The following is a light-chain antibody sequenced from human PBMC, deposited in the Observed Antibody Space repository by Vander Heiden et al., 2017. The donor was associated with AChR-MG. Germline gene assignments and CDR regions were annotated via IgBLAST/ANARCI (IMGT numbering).Light chain of an antibody. CDR3: QTWGTGGV. Sequence: QLLLTQSPSPSASASLGASVKLTCTLSSGHSSYAIAWHQQQQGKGLRFLMKLNSDGTHSKGDGIPDRFSGSSSGAERFLTISSLQFEDEADYYCQTWGTGGVFGGGTKLTVL. J-gene: IGLJ3*02. CDR1: SGHSSYA. V-gene: IGLV4-69*02. CDR2: LNSDGTH.